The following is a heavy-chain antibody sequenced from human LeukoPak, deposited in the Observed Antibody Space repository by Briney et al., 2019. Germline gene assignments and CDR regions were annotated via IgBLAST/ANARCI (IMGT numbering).Heavy chain of an antibody. J-gene: IGHJ4*02. D-gene: IGHD2-8*02. CDR1: GFTFSTYW. V-gene: IGHV3-74*01. Sequence: PGGSLRLSCAASGFTFSTYWIHWVRQAPGKGLVWVSSIKSDGSITNYADSVKGRFTISRDNAKNTLYLQMNSLRVEDKAVYYCARGGGTGGYHGFYWGQGTLVTVSS. CDR3: ARGGGTGGYHGFY. CDR2: IKSDGSIT.